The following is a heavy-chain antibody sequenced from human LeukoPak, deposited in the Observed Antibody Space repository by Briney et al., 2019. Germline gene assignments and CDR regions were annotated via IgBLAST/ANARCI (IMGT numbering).Heavy chain of an antibody. CDR3: ARRRVLRYFDWFDY. V-gene: IGHV4-38-2*02. J-gene: IGHJ4*02. Sequence: SETLSLTCTVSGYSISSGYYWGWIRQPPGKGLEWIGSIYHGGSTYYNPSLKSRVTISVDTSKNQFSLKLSSVTATDTAVYYCARRRVLRYFDWFDYWGQGTLVTVSS. CDR1: GYSISSGYY. CDR2: IYHGGST. D-gene: IGHD3-9*01.